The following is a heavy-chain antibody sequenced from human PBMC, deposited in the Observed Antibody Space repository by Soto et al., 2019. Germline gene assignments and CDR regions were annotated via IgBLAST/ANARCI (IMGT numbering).Heavy chain of an antibody. V-gene: IGHV4-34*01. CDR2: INHSGIT. CDR1: GGSFSENY. Sequence: PSETLSLTCAVYGGSFSENYGTWIRQSPGKGLEWIGEINHSGITYYSPSLKSRVTISVDTSKNQFSLKLRSVTAADTAMYYCAKGRLEWLLLGYGVDVWGQGTTVTVSS. J-gene: IGHJ6*02. CDR3: AKGRLEWLLLGYGVDV. D-gene: IGHD3-3*01.